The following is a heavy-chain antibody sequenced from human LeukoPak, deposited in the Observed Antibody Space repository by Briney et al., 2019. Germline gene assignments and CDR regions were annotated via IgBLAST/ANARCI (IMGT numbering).Heavy chain of an antibody. CDR1: GGTFSSYA. V-gene: IGHV1-69*01. CDR2: IIPIFGTA. Sequence: GASVKVSCKACGGTFSSYAISWVRQAPGQGLEWMGGIIPIFGTANYAQKFQGRVTITADESTSTAYMELSSLRSEDTAVYYCARDGNPGRRAFDIWGQGTMVTVSS. D-gene: IGHD4-23*01. CDR3: ARDGNPGRRAFDI. J-gene: IGHJ3*02.